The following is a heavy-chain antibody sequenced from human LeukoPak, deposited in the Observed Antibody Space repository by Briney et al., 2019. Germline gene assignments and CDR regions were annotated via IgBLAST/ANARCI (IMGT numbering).Heavy chain of an antibody. J-gene: IGHJ6*03. Sequence: GGSLRLSCAASGFTFSSYSMHWVREAPGKGLEWVSFISSSSSPIYYADSVKGRFTISRDNAKNSLYLQVNSLRAEDTAVYYCARKYCSSTSCYFTNMDVWGKGTTVTVSS. CDR3: ARKYCSSTSCYFTNMDV. CDR2: ISSSSSPI. D-gene: IGHD2-2*01. V-gene: IGHV3-48*01. CDR1: GFTFSSYS.